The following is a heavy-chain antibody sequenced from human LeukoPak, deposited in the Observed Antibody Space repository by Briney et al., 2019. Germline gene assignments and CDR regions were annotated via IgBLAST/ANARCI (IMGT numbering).Heavy chain of an antibody. CDR1: GGSVNSGSYF. D-gene: IGHD4-11*01. V-gene: IGHV4-61*01. J-gene: IGHJ6*02. Sequence: SETLSLTCTVSGGSVNSGSYFWSWIRQPPGKGLEWIGYIQNSAGTNYNPSLESRVTISVDSSKDQFSLRLSSVAAADTAVYYCATDYSNFYGMDVWGQGTTVTVSS. CDR3: ATDYSNFYGMDV. CDR2: IQNSAGT.